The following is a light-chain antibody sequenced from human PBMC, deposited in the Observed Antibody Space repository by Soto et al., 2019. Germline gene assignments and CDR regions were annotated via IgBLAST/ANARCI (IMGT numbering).Light chain of an antibody. J-gene: IGKJ2*01. CDR3: QQYGSSPRT. CDR1: QSVSSSY. Sequence: EIVLTQSPCTLSLSLGERATISCRASQSVSSSYFAWYQQTPGQAPRLLIYGASSRATGIPDRFSGSGSGTEFTLTISRLEPEDFAVYYCQQYGSSPRTFGQGTKLEIK. CDR2: GAS. V-gene: IGKV3-20*01.